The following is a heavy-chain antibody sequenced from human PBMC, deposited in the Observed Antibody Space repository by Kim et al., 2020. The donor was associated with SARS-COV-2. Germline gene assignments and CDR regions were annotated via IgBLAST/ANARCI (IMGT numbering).Heavy chain of an antibody. D-gene: IGHD1-26*01. CDR1: GGSISSYY. J-gene: IGHJ4*02. V-gene: IGHV4-59*01. CDR3: ARVGTRELHAFDY. Sequence: SETLSLTCTVSGGSISSYYWSWIRQPPGKGLEWIGYIYYSGSTNYNPSLKSRVTISVDTSKNQFSLKLSSVTAADTAVYYCARVGTRELHAFDYWGQGTLVTVSS. CDR2: IYYSGST.